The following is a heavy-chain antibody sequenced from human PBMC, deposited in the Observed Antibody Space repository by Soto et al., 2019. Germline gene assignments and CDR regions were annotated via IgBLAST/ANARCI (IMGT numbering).Heavy chain of an antibody. CDR1: GGTFSSYA. V-gene: IGHV1-69*13. CDR2: IIPIFGTA. J-gene: IGHJ5*02. D-gene: IGHD2-2*01. Sequence: SVKVSCKASGGTFSSYAISWVRQAPGQGLEWMGGIIPIFGTANYAQKFQGRVTITADESTSTAYMELSSLRSEDTAVYYCARAHIVLVPAAKWYNWFDPWGQGTLVTVSS. CDR3: ARAHIVLVPAAKWYNWFDP.